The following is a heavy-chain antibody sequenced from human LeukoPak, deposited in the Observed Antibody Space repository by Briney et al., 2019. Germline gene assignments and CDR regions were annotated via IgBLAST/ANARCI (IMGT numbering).Heavy chain of an antibody. CDR2: IYHSGNT. CDR3: ATSGWYLLPGVY. D-gene: IGHD6-19*01. Sequence: PSETLSLTCTVSGYSISSGYYWGWIRQPPGKGLEWIANIYHSGNTYYNPSLKSRVTISVDTSRNQFSLKLSPVTAADTAVYYCATSGWYLLPGVYWGQGTLVTVSS. J-gene: IGHJ4*02. V-gene: IGHV4-38-2*02. CDR1: GYSISSGYY.